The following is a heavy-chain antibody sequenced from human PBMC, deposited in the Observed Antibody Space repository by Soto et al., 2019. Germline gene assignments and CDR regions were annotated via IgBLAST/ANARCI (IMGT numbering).Heavy chain of an antibody. V-gene: IGHV4-4*02. CDR2: IYHSGST. Sequence: QVQLQESGPGLVKPSGTLSLTCSVSGAPISSTNSYDWWSWVRQPPGKGLEWIGEIYHSGSTNYNPSLKSGVTMSVDKSRNQFSLRLSSLTAADTAVYYCAKMVGATLVDYWGQGTLVTVSS. CDR1: GAPISSTNSYDW. J-gene: IGHJ4*02. D-gene: IGHD1-26*01. CDR3: AKMVGATLVDY.